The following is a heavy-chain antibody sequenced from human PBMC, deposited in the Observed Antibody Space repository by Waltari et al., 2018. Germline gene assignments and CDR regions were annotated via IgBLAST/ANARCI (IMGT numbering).Heavy chain of an antibody. V-gene: IGHV4-59*01. CDR3: ARDHGCSGGSCYYGSVY. Sequence: QVQLQESGPGLVKPSETLSLTCTVSGGSISSYYWSWIRQPPGKGLEWLGYIYYSGSTNCNPSLKSRVTISVDTSKNQFSLKLSSVTAADTAVYYCARDHGCSGGSCYYGSVYWGQGTLVTVSS. CDR2: IYYSGST. J-gene: IGHJ4*02. CDR1: GGSISSYY. D-gene: IGHD2-15*01.